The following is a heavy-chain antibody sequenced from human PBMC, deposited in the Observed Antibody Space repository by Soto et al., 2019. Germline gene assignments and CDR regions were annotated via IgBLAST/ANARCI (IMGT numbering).Heavy chain of an antibody. V-gene: IGHV4-30-4*08. D-gene: IGHD1-20*01. CDR3: ARIPWYKSDGLRDY. J-gene: IGHJ4*02. Sequence: PSETLSLTCTVSGGSISSSSYYWGWIRQPPGKGLEWLGHIYASGITYYNPSLESRVTISLDTSKNQFSLNLSSVTAADTAVYYRARIPWYKSDGLRDYWGQGTQVTVSS. CDR1: GGSISSSSYY. CDR2: IYASGIT.